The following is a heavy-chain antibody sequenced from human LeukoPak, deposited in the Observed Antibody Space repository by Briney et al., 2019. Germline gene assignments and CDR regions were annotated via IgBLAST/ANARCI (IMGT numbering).Heavy chain of an antibody. Sequence: GGSLRLSCAASGFTFSDYYMTWIRQAPGKGLEWVSHISSSYIVYYADSVKGRFTISRDNAKNSLYLQMNSLRAEDTAVHYCARDGITRFWPDAFDIWGQGTMVTVSS. J-gene: IGHJ3*02. D-gene: IGHD3-9*01. CDR3: ARDGITRFWPDAFDI. CDR2: ISSSYIV. CDR1: GFTFSDYY. V-gene: IGHV3-11*01.